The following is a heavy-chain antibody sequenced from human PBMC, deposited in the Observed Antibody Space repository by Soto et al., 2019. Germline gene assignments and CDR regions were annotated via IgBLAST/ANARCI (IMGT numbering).Heavy chain of an antibody. Sequence: PEGSLRLSCEVSGFTFSTHGMHWVRQAPGKGREWASGTSYAGTSKYYARSVQGRFTISRENSMKTLYLKMNSLRTEDTAVYYCAKDLSGARWYYDALDVWGQGTTVTAP. CDR1: GFTFSTHG. CDR3: AKDLSGARWYYDALDV. J-gene: IGHJ6*02. CDR2: TSYAGTSK. V-gene: IGHV3-30*18. D-gene: IGHD2-15*01.